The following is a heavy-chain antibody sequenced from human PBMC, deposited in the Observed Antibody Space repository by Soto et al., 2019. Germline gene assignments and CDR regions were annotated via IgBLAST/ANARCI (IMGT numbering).Heavy chain of an antibody. J-gene: IGHJ4*02. CDR3: ARDKITGLFDY. D-gene: IGHD2-8*02. CDR2: INHSGST. CDR1: GGAFSGYY. Sequence: QVQLQQWGAGLLKPSETLSLTCAVYGGAFSGYYWTWIRQPPGTGLEWIGEINHSGSTNYNPSLKSRVTIAVDTSKNQFSLKLTSVTAAVTAVYYCARDKITGLFDYWGQGTLLTVSS. V-gene: IGHV4-34*01.